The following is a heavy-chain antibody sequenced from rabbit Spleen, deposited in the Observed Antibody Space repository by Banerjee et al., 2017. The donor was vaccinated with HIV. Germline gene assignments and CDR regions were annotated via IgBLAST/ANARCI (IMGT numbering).Heavy chain of an antibody. D-gene: IGHD8-1*01. Sequence: QQQLVESGGGLVKPGASLTLTCKASGFDFSSNTMSWVRQAPGKGLEWIACILSGSSGKPVYASWAKGRFTISKTSSTTVTLQMTSLTAADTATYFCVRDGAGGSYFALWGPGTLVTVS. CDR2: ILSGSSGKP. CDR3: VRDGAGGSYFAL. CDR1: GFDFSSNT. V-gene: IGHV1S45*01. J-gene: IGHJ4*01.